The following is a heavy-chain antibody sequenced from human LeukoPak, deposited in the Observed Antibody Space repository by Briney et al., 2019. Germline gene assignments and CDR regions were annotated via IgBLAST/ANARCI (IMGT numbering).Heavy chain of an antibody. V-gene: IGHV1-46*01. Sequence: ASVKVSCKASGYTFTSYYIHWVRQAPGQGLEWMGIINPSGGSTSYAQKVQGRVTMTRDTSTSTAYMELSSLRSEDTAVYYCARGITPETYYDFWSGYYYYYGMDVWGQGTTVTVSS. J-gene: IGHJ6*02. D-gene: IGHD3-3*01. CDR1: GYTFTSYY. CDR3: ARGITPETYYDFWSGYYYYYGMDV. CDR2: INPSGGST.